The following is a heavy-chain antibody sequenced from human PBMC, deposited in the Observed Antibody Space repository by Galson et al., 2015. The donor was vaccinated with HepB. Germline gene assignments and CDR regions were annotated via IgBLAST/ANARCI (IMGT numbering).Heavy chain of an antibody. CDR2: ITASGDKT. V-gene: IGHV3-23*01. CDR3: AKRSSGNLGPLDY. CDR1: GVTFSTYA. Sequence: SLRLSCAASGVTFSTYAMTWVRQAPGKGLEWVSIITASGDKTYYADSVKGRFTISRDNSKNTLYLQMNSLRVEDTAVYYCAKRSSGNLGPLDYWGQGALVTVSS. D-gene: IGHD4-23*01. J-gene: IGHJ4*02.